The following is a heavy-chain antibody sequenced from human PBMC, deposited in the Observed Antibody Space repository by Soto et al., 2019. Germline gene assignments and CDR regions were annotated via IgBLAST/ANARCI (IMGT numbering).Heavy chain of an antibody. CDR3: ARPSRSAALDI. Sequence: PGGSLRLSCAASGLTFSSYSMNWVRQAPGKGLEWVSSISSSSSYIYYADSVKGRFTISRDNAKYSLYLQMNSLRAEDTAVYYCARPSRSAALDILGQGAMANV. V-gene: IGHV3-21*01. CDR2: ISSSSSYI. D-gene: IGHD3-3*01. CDR1: GLTFSSYS. J-gene: IGHJ3*02.